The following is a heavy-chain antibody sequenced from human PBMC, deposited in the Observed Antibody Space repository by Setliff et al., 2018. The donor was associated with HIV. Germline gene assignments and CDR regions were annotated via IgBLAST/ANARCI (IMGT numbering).Heavy chain of an antibody. V-gene: IGHV4-4*08. Sequence: SETLSLTCTVSGGSIRSFFWSWIRQPPGKGLEWIGHIYTSGSTNYNPSLKSRVTMSVDTSKNQFSQNLSSVTAADTAVYYCALDPGYRRDYWGQGTLVTVSS. CDR2: IYTSGST. CDR3: ALDPGYRRDY. D-gene: IGHD5-12*01. CDR1: GGSIRSFF. J-gene: IGHJ4*02.